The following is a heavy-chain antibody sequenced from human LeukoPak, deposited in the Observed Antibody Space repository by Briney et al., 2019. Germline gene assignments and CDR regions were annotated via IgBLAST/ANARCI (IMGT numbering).Heavy chain of an antibody. J-gene: IGHJ4*02. V-gene: IGHV4-61*08. CDR2: IYYSGST. CDR1: GGSISSGGYY. CDR3: ARHPRMVATSYFDY. D-gene: IGHD5-12*01. Sequence: SETLSLTCTVSGGSISSGGYYWSWIRQHPGKGLEWIGYIYYSGSTNYNPSLKSRVTISVDTSKNQFSLKLSSVTAADTAVYYCARHPRMVATSYFDYWGQGTLVTVSS.